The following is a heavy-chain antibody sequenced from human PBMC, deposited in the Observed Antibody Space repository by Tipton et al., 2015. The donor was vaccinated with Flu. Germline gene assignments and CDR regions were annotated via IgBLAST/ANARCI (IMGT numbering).Heavy chain of an antibody. CDR2: IYYSGST. J-gene: IGHJ4*02. V-gene: IGHV4-31*03. CDR1: GGSISSGGYY. D-gene: IGHD6-19*01. CDR3: ARRIAVAGIFDF. Sequence: TLSLTCTVSGGSISSGGYYWSWIRQHPGKGLKWIGYIYYSGSTYYNPSLQSRITISLDTSKNQFSLKLSSVTAADTAVYFCARRIAVAGIFDFWGQGTLVTVSS.